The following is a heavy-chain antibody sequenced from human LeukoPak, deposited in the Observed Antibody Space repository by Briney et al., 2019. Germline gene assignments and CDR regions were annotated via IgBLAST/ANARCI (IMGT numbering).Heavy chain of an antibody. CDR1: GSTFSSYA. D-gene: IGHD6-25*01. CDR2: IRGSGTT. Sequence: GGSLRLSCAASGSTFSSYAMSRVRQAPGKGLEWVSVIRGSGTTDYADSVKGRFTISRDNSKNTLYLQMNRLRAEDTAVYYCAKSGSGLDPWGQGTLVTVSS. V-gene: IGHV3-23*01. CDR3: AKSGSGLDP. J-gene: IGHJ5*02.